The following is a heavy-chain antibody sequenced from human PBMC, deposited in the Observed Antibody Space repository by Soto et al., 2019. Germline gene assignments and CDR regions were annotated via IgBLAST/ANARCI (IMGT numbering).Heavy chain of an antibody. D-gene: IGHD5-18*01. CDR1: GGSISSYY. Sequence: QVQLQESGPALVKPSETLSLTCTVSGGSISSYYWSWIRQSPGKGLEWIGHMYNSGRTNYNPSLTRRLXFXGYXSKTQFSLKMRSVTAAATAVYFCARNDLAMGCFDSWGQGTLVTVSS. CDR3: ARNDLAMGCFDS. CDR2: MYNSGRT. J-gene: IGHJ5*01. V-gene: IGHV4-59*08.